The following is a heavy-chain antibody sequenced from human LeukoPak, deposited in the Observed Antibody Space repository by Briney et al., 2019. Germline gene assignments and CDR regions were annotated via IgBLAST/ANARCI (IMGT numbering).Heavy chain of an antibody. D-gene: IGHD5-24*01. CDR2: IYYSGST. V-gene: IGHV4-61*01. Sequence: PSETLSLTCTVSGGSISSSSYYWSWIRQPPGKGLEWIGYIYYSGSTNYNPSLKSRVTISVDTSKNQFSLKLSSVTAADTAVYYCARRDGYNSPWDYWGQGTLVTVSS. CDR1: GGSISSSSYY. J-gene: IGHJ4*02. CDR3: ARRDGYNSPWDY.